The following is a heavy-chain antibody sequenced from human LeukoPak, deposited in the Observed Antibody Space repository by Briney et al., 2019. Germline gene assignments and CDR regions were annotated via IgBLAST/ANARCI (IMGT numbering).Heavy chain of an antibody. V-gene: IGHV1-69*13. CDR3: ARSSPDIVVVPAAQVPYYYYYMDV. CDR2: IIPIFGTA. J-gene: IGHJ6*03. Sequence: SVKVSCRASGGTFSSYAISWVRQAPGQGLEWMGGIIPIFGTANYAQKFQGRVTITADESTSTAYMELSSLRSEDTAVYYCARSSPDIVVVPAAQVPYYYYYMDVWGKGTTVTVSS. CDR1: GGTFSSYA. D-gene: IGHD2-2*01.